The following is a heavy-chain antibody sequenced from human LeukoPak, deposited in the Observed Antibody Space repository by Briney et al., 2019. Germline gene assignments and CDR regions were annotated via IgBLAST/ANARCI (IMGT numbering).Heavy chain of an antibody. CDR1: GGSISSYY. V-gene: IGHV4-59*08. CDR3: ARGGGYCSGGSCYSVPTV. D-gene: IGHD2-15*01. CDR2: IYYSGST. J-gene: IGHJ3*01. Sequence: SETLSLTCTVSGGSISSYYWSWIRQPPGKGLEWIGYIYYSGSTNYNPSLKSRVTISVDTSKNQFSLKLSSVTAADTAVYYCARGGGYCSGGSCYSVPTVWGQGTMVTVSS.